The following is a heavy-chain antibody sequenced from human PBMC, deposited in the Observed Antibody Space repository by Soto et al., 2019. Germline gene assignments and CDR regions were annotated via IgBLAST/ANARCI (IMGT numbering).Heavy chain of an antibody. CDR3: AGYKAGYCTGGSCCLFDY. Sequence: QVQLVQSGAEVKKPGASVKVSCKASGYTFTSYGISWVRQAPGQGLEWMGWISAYNGNTNYAQKLQGRVTMTTDTTTSTASMELSSMRFGGPAVYYWAGYKAGYCTGGSCCLFDYWGQGTTVTVSS. J-gene: IGHJ4*01. V-gene: IGHV1-18*04. CDR2: ISAYNGNT. CDR1: GYTFTSYG. D-gene: IGHD2-15*01.